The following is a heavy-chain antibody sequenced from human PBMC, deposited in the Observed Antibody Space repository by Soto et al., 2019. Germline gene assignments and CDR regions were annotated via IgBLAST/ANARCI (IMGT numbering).Heavy chain of an antibody. J-gene: IGHJ6*02. V-gene: IGHV1-69*13. D-gene: IGHD2-15*01. Sequence: SVKVSCKASGGPFISYAIIWVRQAPGQGLEWMGGIIPIFGTANYAQKFQCRVTITADESTSTAYMELSSLRSEDTAVYYCARGRDIVVLVADTHYYYGMDVWGQGTTVTVSS. CDR3: ARGRDIVVLVADTHYYYGMDV. CDR2: IIPIFGTA. CDR1: GGPFISYA.